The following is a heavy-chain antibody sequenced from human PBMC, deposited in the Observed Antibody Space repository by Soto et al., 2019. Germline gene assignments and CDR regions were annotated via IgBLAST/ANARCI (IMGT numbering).Heavy chain of an antibody. Sequence: PGGSLRLSCAASGFTFSSYAMHWVRQAPGKGLEGVAVISSDGSNKYYADSVKGRFTISRDNSKNTLYLQMNSLRPEDTAVYYCSKDTPYYYDSSGYYGYWGQGTLVTVSS. CDR2: ISSDGSNK. J-gene: IGHJ4*02. CDR3: SKDTPYYYDSSGYYGY. CDR1: GFTFSSYA. V-gene: IGHV3-30*18. D-gene: IGHD3-22*01.